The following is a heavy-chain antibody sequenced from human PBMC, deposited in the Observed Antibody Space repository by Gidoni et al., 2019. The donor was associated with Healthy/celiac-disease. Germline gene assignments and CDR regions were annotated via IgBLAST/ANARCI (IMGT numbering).Heavy chain of an antibody. D-gene: IGHD2-2*02. CDR2: INHSGST. CDR1: GGSFSGYY. Sequence: QVQLQQWGAGLLKPSETLSLTCAFYGGSFSGYYWSWIRQPPGKGLEWIGEINHSGSTNYNPSLKSRVTISVDTSKNQFSLKLSSVTAADTAVYYCARGSGCSSTSCDKGAEYFQHWGQGTLVTVSS. V-gene: IGHV4-34*01. CDR3: ARGSGCSSTSCDKGAEYFQH. J-gene: IGHJ1*01.